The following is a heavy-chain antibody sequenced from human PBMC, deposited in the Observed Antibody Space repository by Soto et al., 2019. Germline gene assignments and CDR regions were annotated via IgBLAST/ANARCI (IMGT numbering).Heavy chain of an antibody. CDR3: ARGSHYDFWSGYLDY. CDR2: ISSSGSTI. CDR1: GFTFSDYY. D-gene: IGHD3-3*01. J-gene: IGHJ4*02. Sequence: GGSLRLSCAASGFTFSDYYMSWIRQAPGKGLEWVSYISSSGSTIYYADSVKGRFTISRDNAKNSLYLQMNSLRAEDTAVYYWARGSHYDFWSGYLDYWGQGTLVTVSS. V-gene: IGHV3-11*01.